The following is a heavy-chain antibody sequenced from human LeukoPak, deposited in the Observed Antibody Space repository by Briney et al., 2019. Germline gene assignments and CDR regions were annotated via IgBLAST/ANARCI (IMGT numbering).Heavy chain of an antibody. CDR2: IYYSGST. J-gene: IGHJ4*02. D-gene: IGHD1-26*01. CDR1: GGSISSSSYY. V-gene: IGHV4-39*01. Sequence: PSETLSLTCTVSGGSISSSSYYWGWIRQPPGKGLEWIGSIYYSGSTYYNPSLKSRVTISVDTSKNQFSLKLSSVTAADTAVYYCARHWGGGTYPLDCWGQGTLVTVSS. CDR3: ARHWGGGTYPLDC.